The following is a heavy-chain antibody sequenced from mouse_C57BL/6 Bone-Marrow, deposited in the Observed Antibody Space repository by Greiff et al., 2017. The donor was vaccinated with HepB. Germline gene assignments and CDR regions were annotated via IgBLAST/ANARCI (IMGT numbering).Heavy chain of an antibody. CDR2: IHPSDSDT. CDR1: GYTFTSYW. CDR3: AINSNYVPY. V-gene: IGHV1-74*01. Sequence: QVHVKQPGAELVKPGASVKVSCKASGYTFTSYWMHWVKQRPGQGLEWIGRIHPSDSDTNYNQKFKGKATLTVDKSSSTAYRQLSSLTSEDSAVYYCAINSNYVPYWGQGTLVTVSA. D-gene: IGHD2-5*01. J-gene: IGHJ3*01.